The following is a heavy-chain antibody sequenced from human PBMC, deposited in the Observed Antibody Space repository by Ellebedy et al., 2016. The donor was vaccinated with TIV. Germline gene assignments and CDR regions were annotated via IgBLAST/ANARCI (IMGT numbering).Heavy chain of an antibody. V-gene: IGHV3-21*01. J-gene: IGHJ4*02. D-gene: IGHD6-6*01. Sequence: GESLKISCAASGFTFSSSSMNWVRYAPGKVLEWVSSISSSSVYIYYGDSVKGRFTISRDNAKTSLYLQMHSLRAEDTAVYYCSRYGIECSRSYIDYWGQGTLVTVSS. CDR3: SRYGIECSRSYIDY. CDR2: ISSSSVYI. CDR1: GFTFSSSS.